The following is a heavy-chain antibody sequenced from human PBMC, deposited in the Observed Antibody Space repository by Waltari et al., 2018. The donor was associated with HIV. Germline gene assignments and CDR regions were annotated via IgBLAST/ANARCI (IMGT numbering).Heavy chain of an antibody. Sequence: EVQLVESGGGLVQPGGSLSTSCAASGFTFANYALSRIRQAPGRGLEWVSAITGSGAATDYADSVRGRFTISRDNAKNTVYLEMNSLEAEDTAVYYCARRTAVHSGNFDYWGQGTLVTVSS. CDR1: GFTFANYA. D-gene: IGHD4-17*01. V-gene: IGHV3-23*04. CDR2: ITGSGAAT. CDR3: ARRTAVHSGNFDY. J-gene: IGHJ4*02.